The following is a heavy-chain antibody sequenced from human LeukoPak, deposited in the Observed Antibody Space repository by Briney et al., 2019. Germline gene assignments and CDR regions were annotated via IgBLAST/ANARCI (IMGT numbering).Heavy chain of an antibody. CDR3: AKTKEMATIIDY. J-gene: IGHJ4*02. D-gene: IGHD5-24*01. Sequence: GGTLRLSCVASGFTFSSHYMTWVRQAPGKGLEWASHISDSDSRTHYVDSVKGRFTISRDNSKNTLYLQMDSLRAEDTAVYYCAKTKEMATIIDYWGQGTLVTVSS. V-gene: IGHV3-23*01. CDR2: ISDSDSRT. CDR1: GFTFSSHY.